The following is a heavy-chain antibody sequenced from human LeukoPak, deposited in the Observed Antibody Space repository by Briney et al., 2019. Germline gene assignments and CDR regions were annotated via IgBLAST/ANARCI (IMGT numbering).Heavy chain of an antibody. V-gene: IGHV4-61*02. CDR1: GGSISSSGDY. D-gene: IGHD3-16*01. CDR3: ARDALYDYVWGSYAFDI. J-gene: IGHJ3*02. CDR2: IYTSGST. Sequence: SQTLSLTCTVSGGSISSSGDYWSWIRQPAGKGLEWIGRIYTSGSTNYNPSLKSRVTMSVDTSKNQFSLKLSSVTAADTAVYYCARDALYDYVWGSYAFDIWGQGTMVTVSS.